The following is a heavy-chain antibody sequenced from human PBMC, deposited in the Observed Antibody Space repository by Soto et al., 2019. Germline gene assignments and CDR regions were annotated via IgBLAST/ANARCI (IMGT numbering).Heavy chain of an antibody. CDR3: ARAAGGVYSCYPMEV. CDR1: GFIFSSYS. D-gene: IGHD2-8*02. Sequence: EVLLVEPGGGLVQPGGSLRLSCAASGFIFSSYSMNWVRQAPGKGLEWISFISGSSIVYYADSVKGRFTISRDNVNHSVYLQMNSLRDEDPAVYYCARAAGGVYSCYPMEVWGQGTTVTVSS. J-gene: IGHJ6*02. V-gene: IGHV3-48*02. CDR2: ISGSSIV.